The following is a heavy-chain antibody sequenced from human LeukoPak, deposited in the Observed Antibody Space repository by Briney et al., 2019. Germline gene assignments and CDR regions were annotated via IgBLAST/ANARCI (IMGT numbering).Heavy chain of an antibody. D-gene: IGHD3-22*01. Sequence: GASVKVSCKASGGTFSRLTISWVRQAPGQGFEWMGGITTIFGTANFAQKFQGRVSITADESTSTAFMELSSLRSEDTAVYYCAREWGLESSGYYYAYWGQGTLVTVSS. CDR1: GGTFSRLT. CDR2: ITTIFGTA. CDR3: AREWGLESSGYYYAY. J-gene: IGHJ4*02. V-gene: IGHV1-69*13.